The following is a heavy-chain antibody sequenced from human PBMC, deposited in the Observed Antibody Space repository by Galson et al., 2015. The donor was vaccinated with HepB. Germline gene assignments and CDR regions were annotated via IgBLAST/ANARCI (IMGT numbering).Heavy chain of an antibody. V-gene: IGHV3-30*02. J-gene: IGHJ3*02. CDR3: ARGGPRYCSGGTCPGALEI. Sequence: SLRLSCAASGFTFSSYGMHWVRQAPGKGLEWVAFIRYDGSNKYYADSVKGRFTISRDNAKDTAYLQMNSLRVEDTAVYYCARGGPRYCSGGTCPGALEIWGQGTMVTVSS. CDR1: GFTFSSYG. D-gene: IGHD2-15*01. CDR2: IRYDGSNK.